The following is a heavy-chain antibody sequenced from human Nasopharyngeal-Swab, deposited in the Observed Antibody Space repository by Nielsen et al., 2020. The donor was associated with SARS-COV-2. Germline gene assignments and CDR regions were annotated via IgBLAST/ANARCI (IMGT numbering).Heavy chain of an antibody. Sequence: GAALKISCATSGFPFSSYGMHWVRQAPGKGLGWVAVIWYDGSNNYYADSVKGRFTISRDNSKNTLYLQMNSLRAEDTAVYYCARDEAVAKLSYYGMDVWGQGTTVTVSS. CDR2: IWYDGSNN. J-gene: IGHJ6*02. D-gene: IGHD6-19*01. CDR1: GFPFSSYG. V-gene: IGHV3-33*01. CDR3: ARDEAVAKLSYYGMDV.